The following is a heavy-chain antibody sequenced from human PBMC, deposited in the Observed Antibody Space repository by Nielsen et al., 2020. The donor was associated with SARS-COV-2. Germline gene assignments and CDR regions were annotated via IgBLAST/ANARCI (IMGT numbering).Heavy chain of an antibody. CDR2: ISGSGGST. CDR1: GFTFSSYA. V-gene: IGHV3-23*01. J-gene: IGHJ6*02. D-gene: IGHD3-16*01. Sequence: GESPKISCAASGFTFSSYAMSWVRQAPGKGLEWVSAISGSGGSTYYADSVKGRFTISRYNSKNTLYLQMNSLRAEDTAVYYCARYVNGMDVWGQGTTVTVSS. CDR3: ARYVNGMDV.